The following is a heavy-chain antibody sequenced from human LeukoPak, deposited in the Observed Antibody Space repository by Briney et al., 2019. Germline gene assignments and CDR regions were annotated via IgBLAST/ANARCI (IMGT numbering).Heavy chain of an antibody. V-gene: IGHV3-53*01. CDR1: GFTVSSNY. CDR2: IYSGRST. Sequence: GGSHRLSCADSGFTVSSNYMSWVRQAPGKGLEWVSVIYSGRSTYHAEPVTGRFTISRDNSKNTLYLQMNSLRAEDTAVYYCASDYPSFHYWGQGTLVTVSS. CDR3: ASDYPSFHY. J-gene: IGHJ4*02.